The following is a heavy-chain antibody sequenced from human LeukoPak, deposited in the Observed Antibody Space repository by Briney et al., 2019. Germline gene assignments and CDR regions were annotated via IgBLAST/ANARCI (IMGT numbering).Heavy chain of an antibody. J-gene: IGHJ5*02. CDR1: GGPFSGYY. V-gene: IGHV4-34*01. CDR3: ARGRPVLLWFGEPSNWFDP. D-gene: IGHD3-10*01. CDR2: INHSGST. Sequence: KASETLSLTCAVYGGPFSGYYWSWIRQPPGKGLEWIGEINHSGSTNYNPSLKSRVTISVDTSKNQFSLKLSSVTAADTAVYYCARGRPVLLWFGEPSNWFDPWGQGTLVTVSS.